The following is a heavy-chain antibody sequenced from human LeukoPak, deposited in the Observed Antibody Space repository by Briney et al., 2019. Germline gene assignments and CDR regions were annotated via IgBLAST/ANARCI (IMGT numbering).Heavy chain of an antibody. CDR2: INSDGSST. Sequence: GGSLRLSCAASGFTFSSYWMHWVRQAPGKGLVWVSRINSDGSSTSYADSVKGRFTISRDNAKNTLYLQMTSLRAEDTAVYYCAIDGGIALPFDYWSQGTLVTVSS. V-gene: IGHV3-74*01. CDR3: AIDGGIALPFDY. D-gene: IGHD6-13*01. CDR1: GFTFSSYW. J-gene: IGHJ4*02.